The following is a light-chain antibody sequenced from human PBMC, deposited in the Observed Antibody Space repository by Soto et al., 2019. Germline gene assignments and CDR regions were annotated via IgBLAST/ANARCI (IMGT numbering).Light chain of an antibody. J-gene: IGKJ1*01. CDR1: QSLVYRDWHVY. CDR2: KAS. CDR3: MLGISFR. Sequence: VLTQSPLSLPVTLGQPASISCRSSQSLVYRDWHVYLYWFHQRPGQSPRRLIYKASTRDSAVQDRVSGRGSATDFTLSISRVEVDGAGVYYCMLGISFRFGQGTRVEI. V-gene: IGKV2-30*01.